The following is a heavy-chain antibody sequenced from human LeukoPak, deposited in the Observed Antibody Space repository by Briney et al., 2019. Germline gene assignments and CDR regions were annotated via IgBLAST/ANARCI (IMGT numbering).Heavy chain of an antibody. Sequence: SGTLSLTCAVSGGSISSSNWWSWVRQPPGKGLEWIGEIYHSGSTNYNPSLKSRITISVDTSKNQFSLKLSSVTAADTAVYYCARVQRGGYYYYGMDVWGQGTTVTVSS. CDR2: IYHSGST. D-gene: IGHD2-15*01. J-gene: IGHJ6*02. V-gene: IGHV4-4*02. CDR3: ARVQRGGYYYYGMDV. CDR1: GGSISSSNW.